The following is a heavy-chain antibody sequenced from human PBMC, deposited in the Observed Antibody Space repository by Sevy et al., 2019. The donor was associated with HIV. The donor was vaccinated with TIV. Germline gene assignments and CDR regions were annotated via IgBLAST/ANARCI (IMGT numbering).Heavy chain of an antibody. V-gene: IGHV4-4*07. J-gene: IGHJ4*02. CDR3: ARDPYDSSGYYYDY. CDR1: GGSISSYY. CDR2: IYTSGST. D-gene: IGHD3-22*01. Sequence: SETLSLTCTVSGGSISSYYWSWIRQPAGKGLEWIGRIYTSGSTNYNPSLKRRVTMSVDTSKNQFSLKLSSVTAADTAVYYCARDPYDSSGYYYDYWGQGTLVTVSS.